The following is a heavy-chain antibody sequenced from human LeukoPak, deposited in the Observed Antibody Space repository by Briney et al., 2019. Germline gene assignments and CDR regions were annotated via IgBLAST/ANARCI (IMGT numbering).Heavy chain of an antibody. CDR3: AREDFWGDEAFDI. J-gene: IGHJ3*02. D-gene: IGHD7-27*01. CDR1: GDSVSTSTVA. Sequence: SQTLSLTCAISGDSVSTSTVAWNWIRQSPSRGLEWLGRTYYRSKWSNDYAVSVRSRITINPDTSKNQFSLHLNSVTPEDTAVYYCAREDFWGDEAFDIWGQGTVVTVST. CDR2: TYYRSKWSN. V-gene: IGHV6-1*01.